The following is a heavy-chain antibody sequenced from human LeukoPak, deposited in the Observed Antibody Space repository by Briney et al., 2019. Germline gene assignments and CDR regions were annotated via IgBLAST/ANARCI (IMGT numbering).Heavy chain of an antibody. D-gene: IGHD3-9*01. CDR3: ARCLTKTYYYYYMDV. Sequence: PSETLSLTCTVSGGSISNYYWSWIRQPAGKGLEWIGRINTSGSIHYNSSLKSRVTMSVDSSKNQFSLKLRSVTAADTAVYYCARCLTKTYYYYYMDVWGKGTTVTVSS. CDR1: GGSISNYY. J-gene: IGHJ6*03. CDR2: INTSGSI. V-gene: IGHV4-4*07.